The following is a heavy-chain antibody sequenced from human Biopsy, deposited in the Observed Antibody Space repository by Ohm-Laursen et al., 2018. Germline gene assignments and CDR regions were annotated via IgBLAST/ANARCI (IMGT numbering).Heavy chain of an antibody. D-gene: IGHD2-2*01. CDR3: ARESALKWYQSLSYFSGMDV. CDR2: ISNDGDIK. J-gene: IGHJ6*02. CDR1: GFTFSSYG. Sequence: SLRLSCTASGFTFSSYGMHWVRQAPGKGLEWVSLISNDGDIKYSADSMEGRFTISRDNSRNTLFLQMNSLKAEDTAVYYCARESALKWYQSLSYFSGMDVWGQGTTVTVSS. V-gene: IGHV3-30*03.